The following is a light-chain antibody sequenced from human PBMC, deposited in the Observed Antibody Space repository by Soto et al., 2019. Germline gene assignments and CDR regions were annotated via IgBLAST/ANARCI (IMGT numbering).Light chain of an antibody. V-gene: IGKV1-39*01. CDR3: QQRYSSPPYT. Sequence: DIQMTQSPSSLSASIGDRVTITCRASQSISTYLICYQHKPWKAPQLLIVAASSLHSGAPSRLRGCGSGRDFTLTIRSLHPQDVARYFCQQRYSSPPYTFCHGTKVEIK. J-gene: IGKJ2*01. CDR2: AAS. CDR1: QSISTY.